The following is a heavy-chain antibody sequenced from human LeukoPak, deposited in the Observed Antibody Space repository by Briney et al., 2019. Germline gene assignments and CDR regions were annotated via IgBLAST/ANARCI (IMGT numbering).Heavy chain of an antibody. J-gene: IGHJ4*02. CDR3: ARRSAHLNHVDY. D-gene: IGHD1-14*01. V-gene: IGHV5-10-1*01. CDR2: IDPSDSYT. CDR1: GYSFTNYW. Sequence: GESLSISCKGSGYSFTNYWISWVRQMPGKGLEWVGRIDPSDSYTSYSPSFQGHVTISADKFISTAYLQWSSLKASDTAMYYCARRSAHLNHVDYWGQGTLVTVSS.